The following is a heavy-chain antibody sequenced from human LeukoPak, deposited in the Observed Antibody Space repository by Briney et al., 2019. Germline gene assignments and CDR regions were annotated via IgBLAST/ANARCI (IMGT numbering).Heavy chain of an antibody. CDR2: IQQDGSEK. CDR3: ARERRCHDY. CDR1: GFTFSYYS. J-gene: IGHJ4*02. Sequence: GGSLRLSCAVSGFTFSYYSMSWVRRAPGKGLEWVANIQQDGSEKYYVDSVKGRFTISRDNAKNSLYLQMNSLRAEDTAVYYCARERRCHDYWGQGTLVTVPS. D-gene: IGHD4/OR15-4a*01. V-gene: IGHV3-7*05.